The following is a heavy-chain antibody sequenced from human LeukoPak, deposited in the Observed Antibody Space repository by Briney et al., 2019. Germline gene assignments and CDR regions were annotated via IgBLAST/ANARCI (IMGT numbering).Heavy chain of an antibody. V-gene: IGHV3-11*01. Sequence: PGGSLRLSCAASGFTFSDYYMSWIRQAPGKGPEWVSYISSSGSTIYYADSVKGRFTISRDNAKNSLYLQMNSLRAEDTAVYYCARRNYYGSGPSEFDYWGQGTLVTVSS. D-gene: IGHD3-10*01. CDR2: ISSSGSTI. CDR3: ARRNYYGSGPSEFDY. CDR1: GFTFSDYY. J-gene: IGHJ4*02.